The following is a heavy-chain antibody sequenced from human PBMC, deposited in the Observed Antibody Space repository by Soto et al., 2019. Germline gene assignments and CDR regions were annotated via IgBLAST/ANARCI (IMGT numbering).Heavy chain of an antibody. CDR3: ARDYDSSGYDYYYGMDV. CDR2: INPIGGST. Sequence: GASVKVSCKASGYTFTSYYMHWVRQAPGQGLEWMGIINPIGGSTSYAQKFQGRVTMTRDTSTSTVYMELSSLRSEDTAVYYCARDYDSSGYDYYYGMDVWGQGTTVTVSS. J-gene: IGHJ6*02. CDR1: GYTFTSYY. D-gene: IGHD3-22*01. V-gene: IGHV1-46*01.